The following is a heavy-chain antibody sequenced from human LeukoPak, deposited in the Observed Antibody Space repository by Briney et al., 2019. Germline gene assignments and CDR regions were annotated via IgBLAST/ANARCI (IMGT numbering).Heavy chain of an antibody. V-gene: IGHV1-18*04. CDR1: GYTFTSHG. Sequence: ASVKVSCKASGYTFTSHGISWVRQARGQGLEWRGWLGTYFGNTNYVKKFQGRLTMTTDTSTSTAYMELRSLRSDDTAVYYCARGLDDILTGSEDAFDIRGQGTRVTVST. D-gene: IGHD3-9*01. CDR3: ARGLDDILTGSEDAFDI. J-gene: IGHJ3*02. CDR2: LGTYFGNT.